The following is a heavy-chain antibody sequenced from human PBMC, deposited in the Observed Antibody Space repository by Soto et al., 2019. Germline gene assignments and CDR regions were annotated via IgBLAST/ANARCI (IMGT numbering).Heavy chain of an antibody. J-gene: IGHJ6*04. Sequence: GASVKVSCKASGGTFSSYAISWVRQAHGQGLEWMGGIIPIVGTANYEQKCQGRVTITADKSTSTNYMELSSLRSEDTAVYYGARVGTGTIYLGVNYYYYGMDVWGEGTTVTVAA. CDR2: IIPIVGTA. D-gene: IGHD1-7*01. CDR3: ARVGTGTIYLGVNYYYYGMDV. V-gene: IGHV1-69*06. CDR1: GGTFSSYA.